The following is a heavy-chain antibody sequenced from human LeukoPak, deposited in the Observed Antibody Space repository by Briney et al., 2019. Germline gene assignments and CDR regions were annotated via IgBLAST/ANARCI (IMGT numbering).Heavy chain of an antibody. D-gene: IGHD6-13*01. CDR3: ARVRSSSWYIFDY. CDR1: GYTFTGYY. Sequence: GASVKVSCKASGYTFTGYYMHWVRQAPGQGLEWMGRINPNSGGTNYAQKFQGRVTMTRDTSISTAYMELSSLRSEDTAVYYCARVRSSSWYIFDYWGQGTLVAVSS. CDR2: INPNSGGT. V-gene: IGHV1-2*06. J-gene: IGHJ4*02.